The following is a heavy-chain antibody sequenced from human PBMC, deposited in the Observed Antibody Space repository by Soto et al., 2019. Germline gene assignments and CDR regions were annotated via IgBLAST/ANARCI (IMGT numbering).Heavy chain of an antibody. CDR2: IKQDGSEK. Sequence: DVQLVESGGGLVQPGGSLRLSCATSGFTFSSYWMDWFRQAPGKGLEWVANIKQDGSEKYYVDSVKGRFTVSRDNAKNSLYLQMNSLSAEDTAVYYCARDDLLDYWGQGTLVTVSS. V-gene: IGHV3-7*01. CDR3: ARDDLLDY. J-gene: IGHJ4*02. CDR1: GFTFSSYW.